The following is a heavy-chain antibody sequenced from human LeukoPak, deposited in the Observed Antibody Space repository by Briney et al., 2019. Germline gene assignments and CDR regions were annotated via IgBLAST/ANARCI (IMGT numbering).Heavy chain of an antibody. CDR2: RYDGSNK. V-gene: IGHV3-30*02. CDR1: GFTFSSYN. J-gene: IGHJ4*02. D-gene: IGHD3-10*01. Sequence: PGGSLRLSCAASGFTFSSYNIHWVRQAPGKGLEWIRYDGSNKYFADSVKGRFTISRDNSKNTLYLQMNSLRPEDTAVYYCAKQGSYCMDYWGQGTLATVSS. CDR3: AKQGSYCMDY.